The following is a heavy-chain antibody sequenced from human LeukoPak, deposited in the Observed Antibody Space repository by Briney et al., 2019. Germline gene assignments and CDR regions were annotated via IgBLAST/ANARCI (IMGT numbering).Heavy chain of an antibody. CDR3: ATALPITAAAVTPVDAFDI. J-gene: IGHJ3*02. CDR2: IYDGGST. CDR1: NGSISSGGYF. Sequence: SQTLSLTCTVSNGSISSGGYFWSWIRQPPGKGLEWIGYIYDGGSTHYNPSLKSRVTISVDRSKNQFSLRLSSVTAADTAVYFCATALPITAAAVTPVDAFDIWGQGTMVTVSS. V-gene: IGHV4-30-2*01. D-gene: IGHD6-13*01.